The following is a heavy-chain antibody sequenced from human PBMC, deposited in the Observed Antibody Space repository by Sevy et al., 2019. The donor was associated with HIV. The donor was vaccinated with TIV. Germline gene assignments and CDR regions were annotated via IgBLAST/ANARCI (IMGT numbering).Heavy chain of an antibody. V-gene: IGHV4-59*12. CDR1: GDSISGYY. CDR2: IYYSGIT. D-gene: IGHD6-19*01. J-gene: IGHJ4*02. CDR3: AAGIAVNGLDY. Sequence: SETLSVTCTVSGDSISGYYWTWIRQPPGKGLEWIGYIYYSGITNYNPSLKSRVTISVDTSKNQFSLKLNSVTATDTAVYICAAGIAVNGLDYWGQGTLVTVSS.